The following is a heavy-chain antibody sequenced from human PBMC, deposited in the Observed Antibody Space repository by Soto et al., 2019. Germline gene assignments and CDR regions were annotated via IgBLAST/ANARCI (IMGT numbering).Heavy chain of an antibody. CDR2: ISYDGSNK. D-gene: IGHD5-18*01. CDR1: GFTFSSYA. V-gene: IGHV3-30-3*01. Sequence: TGGSLRLSCAASGFTFSSYAMHWVRQAPGKGLEWVAVISYDGSNKYYADSVKGRFTISRDNSKNTLHLQMNSLRAEDTAVYYCARKDASGYSYLDYWGQGTLVTVSS. CDR3: ARKDASGYSYLDY. J-gene: IGHJ4*02.